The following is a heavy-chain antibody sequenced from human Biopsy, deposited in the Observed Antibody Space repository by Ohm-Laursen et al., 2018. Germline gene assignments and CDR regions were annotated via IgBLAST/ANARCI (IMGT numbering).Heavy chain of an antibody. J-gene: IGHJ3*02. CDR3: AKDMGSGYGGNSGDAFDI. CDR2: IWYDGSKK. V-gene: IGHV3-33*06. Sequence: SLRLSCAASGLSFSTYGMHWVRQAPGKGLEWVAVIWYDGSKKYYADSVKGRFTITRDNSKNTLYLQMNSLRAEDTAVYYCAKDMGSGYGGNSGDAFDIWGQGTMVTVSS. CDR1: GLSFSTYG. D-gene: IGHD4-23*01.